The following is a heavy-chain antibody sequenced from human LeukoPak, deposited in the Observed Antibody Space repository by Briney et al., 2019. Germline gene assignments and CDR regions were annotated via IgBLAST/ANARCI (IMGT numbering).Heavy chain of an antibody. V-gene: IGHV1-2*06. J-gene: IGHJ4*02. D-gene: IGHD2-2*01. Sequence: ASVKVSCKASGYTFTGYHMHWVRQAPGQGLEWMGRINPNTGGTDYAQKFQGRVTMTRDTSISTAYMDLSRLRSDDTAVYYCARDYCSSTSCLFDYWGQGTLVTVSS. CDR1: GYTFTGYH. CDR3: ARDYCSSTSCLFDY. CDR2: INPNTGGT.